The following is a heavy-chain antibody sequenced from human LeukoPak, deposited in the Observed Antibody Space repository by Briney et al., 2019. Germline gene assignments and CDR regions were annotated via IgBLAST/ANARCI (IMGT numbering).Heavy chain of an antibody. D-gene: IGHD6-25*01. V-gene: IGHV1-2*06. CDR3: ARQREASEGSFDY. CDR1: GYTFTGYH. Sequence: GASVKVSCKASGYTFTGYHMHWVRQAPGQGLEWMGRINPNSGDTNYAQKLQGRVTMTTDTSTSTAYMELRSLRSDDTAVYYCARQREASEGSFDYWGQGTLVTVSS. CDR2: INPNSGDT. J-gene: IGHJ4*02.